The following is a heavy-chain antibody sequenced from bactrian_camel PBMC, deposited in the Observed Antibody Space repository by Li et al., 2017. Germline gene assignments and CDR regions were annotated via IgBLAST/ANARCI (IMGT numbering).Heavy chain of an antibody. CDR3: AADRRRHGPPSLRPGDYSV. Sequence: HVQLVESGGGSVQAGGSLRLSCAASGLDIHSYCMTWFRQAPGKEREGVASLASDGSSIYANSLKGRFSISKDNARNWLDLQMGSLEPGDTARYYCAADRRRHGPPSLRPGDYSVWGQGTQVTVS. D-gene: IGHD2*01. V-gene: IGHV3S53*01. J-gene: IGHJ4*01. CDR1: GLDIHSYC. CDR2: LASDGSS.